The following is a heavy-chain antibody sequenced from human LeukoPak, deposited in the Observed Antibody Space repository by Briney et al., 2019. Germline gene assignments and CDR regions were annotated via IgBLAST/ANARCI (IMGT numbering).Heavy chain of an antibody. CDR1: GYSISSGYY. CDR3: ARTRTYYYDSSGYYFDY. D-gene: IGHD3-22*01. Sequence: SETLSLTCAVSGYSISSGYYWGWIRQPPGKGLEWIGSIYHSGSTYYNPSLKSRVTISVDTSKNQFSLKLSSVTAADTAVYYCARTRTYYYDSSGYYFDYWGQGTLVTVSS. J-gene: IGHJ4*02. V-gene: IGHV4-38-2*01. CDR2: IYHSGST.